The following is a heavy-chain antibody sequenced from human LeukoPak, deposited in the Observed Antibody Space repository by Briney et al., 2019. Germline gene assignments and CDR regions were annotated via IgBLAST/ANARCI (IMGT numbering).Heavy chain of an antibody. D-gene: IGHD3-3*01. CDR2: INHSGST. CDR1: GGSFSGYY. Sequence: SETLSLTCAVYGGSFSGYYWSWIRQPPGKGLEWIGEINHSGSTNYNPSLKSRVTISVDTPKNQFSLKLSSVTAADTAVYYCARGNPTYYDFWSGYYFDYWGQGTLVTVSS. CDR3: ARGNPTYYDFWSGYYFDY. J-gene: IGHJ4*02. V-gene: IGHV4-34*01.